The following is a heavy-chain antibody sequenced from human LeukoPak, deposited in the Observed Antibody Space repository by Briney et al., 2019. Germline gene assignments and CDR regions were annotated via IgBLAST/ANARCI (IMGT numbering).Heavy chain of an antibody. CDR2: IKEDGSVI. V-gene: IGHV3-7*01. D-gene: IGHD3-22*01. Sequence: GGSLRLSCAASGFTFSSYGMHWVRQAPGKGLEWVASIKEDGSVINYMKSVNGRFTISRDNSKSSVYLQMNSLRADDTAVYYCVGSSGWLFRYWGQGTLVTVSS. J-gene: IGHJ4*02. CDR1: GFTFSSYG. CDR3: VGSSGWLFRY.